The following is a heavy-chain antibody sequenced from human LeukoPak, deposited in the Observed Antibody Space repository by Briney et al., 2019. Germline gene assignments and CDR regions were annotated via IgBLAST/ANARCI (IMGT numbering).Heavy chain of an antibody. J-gene: IGHJ4*02. CDR1: GGSINGYS. D-gene: IGHD2-21*02. CDR2: MYYSGST. Sequence: PSETLSLTCTVSGGSINGYSWTWIRQPPGKGLEWIGYMYYSGSTNYNPSLKSRVTISVDTSKNQFSLKLRSVTAADTAVYYCARAGQCGGDCYSLDCWGQGTLVTVSS. CDR3: ARAGQCGGDCYSLDC. V-gene: IGHV4-59*01.